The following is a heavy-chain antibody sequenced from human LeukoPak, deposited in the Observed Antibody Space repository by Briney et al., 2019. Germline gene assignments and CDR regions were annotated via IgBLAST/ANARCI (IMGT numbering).Heavy chain of an antibody. D-gene: IGHD2-2*02. CDR3: AKDPAKGYCSSTSCYTPYYYYYMDV. CDR1: GFTFNSYS. CDR2: ISSSSSTI. J-gene: IGHJ6*03. V-gene: IGHV3-48*04. Sequence: GGSLRLSCAASGFTFNSYSMNWVRQAPGKGLGWVSYISSSSSTIYYTDSVKGRFTISRDNAKNSLYLQMNSLRAEDTAVYYCAKDPAKGYCSSTSCYTPYYYYYMDVWGKGTTVTVSS.